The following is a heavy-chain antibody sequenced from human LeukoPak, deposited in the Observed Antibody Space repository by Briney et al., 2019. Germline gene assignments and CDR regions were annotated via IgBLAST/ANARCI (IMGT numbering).Heavy chain of an antibody. CDR2: ISSGGVNT. Sequence: AGRSLRLSCTASGFTFSSYAMSWVRQAPGQGLEWVSVISSGGVNTYYRDSVRGRFTISRDNSRNTLYLQMNSLGAEDTAVYYCATGRGSGNYNWFDPWGQGTLVTVSS. CDR3: ATGRGSGNYNWFDP. D-gene: IGHD3-10*01. J-gene: IGHJ5*02. CDR1: GFTFSSYA. V-gene: IGHV3-23*01.